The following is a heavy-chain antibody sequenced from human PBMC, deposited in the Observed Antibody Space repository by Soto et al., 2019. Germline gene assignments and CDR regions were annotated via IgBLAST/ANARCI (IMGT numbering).Heavy chain of an antibody. V-gene: IGHV4-39*01. J-gene: IGHJ3*02. Sequence: QLQLQDSGPGLVKPSETLSLSCTVSGGSIGSSGHYWGWIRQPPGKGLEWIGSIHYSGITYYSPSLESRVTMSLDTSKSQFSLKLHSVTAADTAVYYCVRLDLDTGSFLDAFDIWGQGTMVTVSS. D-gene: IGHD1-26*01. CDR1: GGSIGSSGHY. CDR3: VRLDLDTGSFLDAFDI. CDR2: IHYSGIT.